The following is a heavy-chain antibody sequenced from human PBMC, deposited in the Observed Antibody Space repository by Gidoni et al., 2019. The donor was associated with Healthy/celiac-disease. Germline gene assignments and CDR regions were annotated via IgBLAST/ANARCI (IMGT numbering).Heavy chain of an antibody. CDR1: GGSISSGSYY. CDR3: AREGSALLEWRPFDP. J-gene: IGHJ5*02. V-gene: IGHV4-61*02. D-gene: IGHD3-3*01. CDR2: IYTSGST. Sequence: QVQLQESGPGLVKPSQTLSLTCTVSGGSISSGSYYWSWIRQPAGKGLEWIGRIYTSGSTNYNPSLKSRVTISVDTSKNQFSLKLSSVTAADTAVYYCAREGSALLEWRPFDPWGQGTLVTVSS.